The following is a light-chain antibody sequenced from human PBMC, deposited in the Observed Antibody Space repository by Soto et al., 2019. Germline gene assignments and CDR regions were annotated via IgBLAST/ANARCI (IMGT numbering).Light chain of an antibody. V-gene: IGKV1-39*01. J-gene: IGKJ1*01. CDR3: QQIYSTPRT. CDR2: AAS. Sequence: DIQMTQSPSSLSASVGDRVTITCRASQSISNYLNWYKQKPGKAPKLLMYAASSLQSGVPSRFGGRGSGTDFTLTISSLQPEDFATYYCQQIYSTPRTFGQGTNEEIK. CDR1: QSISNY.